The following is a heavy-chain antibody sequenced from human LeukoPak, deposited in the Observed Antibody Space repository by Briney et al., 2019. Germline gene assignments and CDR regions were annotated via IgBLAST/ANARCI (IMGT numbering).Heavy chain of an antibody. CDR3: ARVSTYYYDSSGYGDY. V-gene: IGHV1-18*01. J-gene: IGHJ4*02. Sequence: ASVKVSCKTSGYSFTSYGISWVRQAPGQGLEWMGWISGYNGNTNYAQKFQGRVTMTRDTSTSTVYMELSSLRSEDTAVYYCARVSTYYYDSSGYGDYWGQGTLVTVSS. CDR1: GYSFTSYG. D-gene: IGHD3-22*01. CDR2: ISGYNGNT.